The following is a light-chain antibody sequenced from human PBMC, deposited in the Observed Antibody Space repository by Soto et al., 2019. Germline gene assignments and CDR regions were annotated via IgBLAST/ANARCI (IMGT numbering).Light chain of an antibody. V-gene: IGKV3-20*01. CDR1: QSVRNNY. J-gene: IGKJ1*01. Sequence: ETVLTQSPGTLSLSPGERATLSCRATQSVRNNYLAWYQQKPGQAPRLLIYGASNRATGIPDRFSGSGSGTDFTLTISRLEPEDFAVYYCQQYGSSGTFGQGTKVDI. CDR2: GAS. CDR3: QQYGSSGT.